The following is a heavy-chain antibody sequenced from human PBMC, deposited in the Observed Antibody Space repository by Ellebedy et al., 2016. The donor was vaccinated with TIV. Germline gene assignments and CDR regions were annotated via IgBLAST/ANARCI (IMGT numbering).Heavy chain of an antibody. CDR2: TNHSGST. Sequence: SETLSLTCAVYGGPFSAYYWNWIRQPPGKGLEWIGETNHSGSTNYNPSLKSRVTISVDTSKNQFSLRLSSVTAADTALYYCASGLGVRRMNAFEIWGQGTMVTVSS. V-gene: IGHV4-34*01. J-gene: IGHJ3*02. D-gene: IGHD2-8*02. CDR3: ASGLGVRRMNAFEI. CDR1: GGPFSAYY.